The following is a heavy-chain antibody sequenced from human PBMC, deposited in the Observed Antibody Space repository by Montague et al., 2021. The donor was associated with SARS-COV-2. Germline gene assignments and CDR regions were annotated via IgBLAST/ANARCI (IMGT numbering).Heavy chain of an antibody. Sequence: SETLSLTCTVSGGSISPYYWSWIRQSPGKGLECIGYTSYSGSTDYNPSLKSRVTISIDTSKNQFSLKLSSVTAADTAVYYCARWGEYYDSPYYYYAMDVWGQGTPVPVS. CDR3: ARWGEYYDSPYYYYAMDV. CDR1: GGSISPYY. CDR2: TSYSGST. V-gene: IGHV4-59*12. J-gene: IGHJ6*02. D-gene: IGHD3-3*01.